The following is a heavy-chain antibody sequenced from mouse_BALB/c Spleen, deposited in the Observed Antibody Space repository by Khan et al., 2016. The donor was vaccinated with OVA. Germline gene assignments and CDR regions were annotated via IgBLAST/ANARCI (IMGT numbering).Heavy chain of an antibody. CDR1: GHTFTKFG. CDR3: ARPPYFSYVLDN. CDR2: INTYTGET. V-gene: IGHV9-3-1*01. Sequence: QIQLVQSGPEVKKPGETVKITCKASGHTFTKFGMNWVKQAPGKGLKWMGLINTYTGETTYADDFNGRIVISLETSDSIAYLQINNLNNEDTATYFCARPPYFSYVLDNWGQGTSVTVSS. J-gene: IGHJ4*01.